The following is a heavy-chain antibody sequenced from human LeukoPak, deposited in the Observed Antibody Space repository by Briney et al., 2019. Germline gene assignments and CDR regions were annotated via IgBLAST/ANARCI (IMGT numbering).Heavy chain of an antibody. J-gene: IGHJ4*02. CDR1: GGSFSGYY. D-gene: IGHD5-18*01. CDR2: INHSGST. CDR3: AIGRRNPRGYSCGGFDY. V-gene: IGHV4-34*01. Sequence: SETLSLTCAVYGGSFSGYYWGWIRQPPGKGLEWIGEINHSGSTNYNPSLKSRVTISVDTSKNQFSLKLSSVTAADTAVYYCAIGRRNPRGYSCGGFDYWAQGTLVTVSS.